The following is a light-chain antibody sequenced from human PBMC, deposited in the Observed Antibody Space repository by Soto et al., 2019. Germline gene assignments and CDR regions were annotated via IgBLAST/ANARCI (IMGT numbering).Light chain of an antibody. V-gene: IGKV3-20*01. CDR1: QSVSSSY. CDR2: GAS. J-gene: IGKJ2*01. Sequence: EIVLTQSAGTLSLSPGERATLSCRASQSVSSSYLAWYQQKPGQARRLLIYGASSRATGIPDRFSGRGSGTDFTLTISRLQPEDFAVYYCQQYGSSSYTFGQGTRLEIK. CDR3: QQYGSSSYT.